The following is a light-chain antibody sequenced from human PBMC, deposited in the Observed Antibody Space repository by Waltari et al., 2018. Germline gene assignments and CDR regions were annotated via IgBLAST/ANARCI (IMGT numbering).Light chain of an antibody. J-gene: IGKJ4*01. V-gene: IGKV4-1*01. CDR1: QSVLYSSNTKNY. CDR3: QQYYSTPLT. Sequence: DIVMTQSPDSLAVSLGERATINCKSSQSVLYSSNTKNYLAWYQQKPGPPPKLLIYWASTRESGVPDRFSGSGSVTDFTLTISSLQAEDVAVYYCQQYYSTPLTFGGGTKVEIK. CDR2: WAS.